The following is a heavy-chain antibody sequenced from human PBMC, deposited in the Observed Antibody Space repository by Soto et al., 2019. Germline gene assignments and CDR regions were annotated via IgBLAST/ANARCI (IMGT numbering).Heavy chain of an antibody. CDR2: ISYDGSNK. Sequence: LRLSCAASGFTFSSYAMHWVRQAPGKGLEWVAVISYDGSNKYYADSVKGRFTISRDNSKNTLYLQMNSLRAEDTAVYYCAKEYGDYWLDYWGQGTLVTVSS. J-gene: IGHJ4*02. D-gene: IGHD4-17*01. V-gene: IGHV3-30-3*01. CDR1: GFTFSSYA. CDR3: AKEYGDYWLDY.